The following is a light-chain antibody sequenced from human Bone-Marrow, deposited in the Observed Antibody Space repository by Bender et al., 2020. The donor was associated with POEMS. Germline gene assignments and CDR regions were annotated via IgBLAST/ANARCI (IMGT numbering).Light chain of an antibody. CDR2: DVN. Sequence: QSDLTQPVSVSGSPGQSITISCTGTSNDVGGYNSVSWYQQYPGRAPKVMIYDVNKRPSGVSNRFSGSKSGNTASLTISGLQAEDEADDYCCSYAGTSTPWVFGGGSKLTVL. CDR1: SNDVGGYNS. V-gene: IGLV2-23*02. CDR3: CSYAGTSTPWV. J-gene: IGLJ3*02.